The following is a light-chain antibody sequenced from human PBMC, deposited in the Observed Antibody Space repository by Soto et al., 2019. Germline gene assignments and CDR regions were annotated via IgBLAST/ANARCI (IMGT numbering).Light chain of an antibody. Sequence: QSALTQPRSVSGSPGQSVTISCTGTSSDVVGYNYVSWYQQHPGKAPKLMIYDVSKRPSGVPDRFSGSKSGNTASLTISGLQAEDEADYSCCSYAGSYTYVVFGGGTKLTVL. J-gene: IGLJ2*01. CDR1: SSDVVGYNY. CDR3: CSYAGSYTYVV. V-gene: IGLV2-11*01. CDR2: DVS.